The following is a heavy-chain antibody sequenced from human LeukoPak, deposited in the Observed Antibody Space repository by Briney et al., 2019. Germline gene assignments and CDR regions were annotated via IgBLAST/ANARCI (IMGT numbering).Heavy chain of an antibody. V-gene: IGHV4-59*08. J-gene: IGHJ4*02. CDR2: IYYSGST. Sequence: PSETLSLTCTVSGGSISSYYWSWIRQPPGKGLEWIGYIYYSGSTNYNPSLKSRVTISVDTSKNQFSLKLSSVTAADTAVYYCARVGQLWIFDYWGQGTLVTVSS. CDR3: ARVGQLWIFDY. CDR1: GGSISSYY. D-gene: IGHD5-18*01.